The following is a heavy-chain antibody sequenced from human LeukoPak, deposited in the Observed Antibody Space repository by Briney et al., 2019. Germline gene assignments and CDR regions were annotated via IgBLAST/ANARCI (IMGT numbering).Heavy chain of an antibody. CDR1: GYTFTSYG. J-gene: IGHJ6*03. V-gene: IGHV1-18*01. D-gene: IGHD6-19*01. CDR2: ISAYNGNT. Sequence: GASVKVSCKASGYTFTSYGISWVRQAPGQGLEWMGWISAYNGNTNYAQKLQGRVTMTTDTSTSTAYMELRSLRSDDTAVYYCARVRIAVAGKFYYYYMDVWGKGTTVTVSS. CDR3: ARVRIAVAGKFYYYYMDV.